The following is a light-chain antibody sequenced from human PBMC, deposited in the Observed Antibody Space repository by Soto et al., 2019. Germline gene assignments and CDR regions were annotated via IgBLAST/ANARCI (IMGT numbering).Light chain of an antibody. J-gene: IGKJ2*01. CDR1: QRVSSN. Sequence: EIVMTQSPATLSVSSGERATLSCRASQRVSSNLAWYQQKPGQAPRLLIFGASTRATGIPARFSGSGSGTEFTLTISSLQSEDFAVYYCQQYNNWPPEYTFGQGTKLEFK. CDR3: QQYNNWPPEYT. CDR2: GAS. V-gene: IGKV3-15*01.